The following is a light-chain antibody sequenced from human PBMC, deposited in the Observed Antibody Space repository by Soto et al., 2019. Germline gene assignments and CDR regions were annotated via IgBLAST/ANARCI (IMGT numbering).Light chain of an antibody. CDR3: GTWDSRLGDVV. CDR2: ESN. V-gene: IGLV1-51*01. CDR1: RSDFGNNH. J-gene: IGLJ2*01. Sequence: QSVLTQPPSVSGAPRQKVTIACSGRRSDFGNNHVSWYQQLPVTAPKLLIYESNKRPSGIPDRFSGSKSGTSATLGITGLQTGDEADYYCGTWDSRLGDVVFGGGTKLTVL.